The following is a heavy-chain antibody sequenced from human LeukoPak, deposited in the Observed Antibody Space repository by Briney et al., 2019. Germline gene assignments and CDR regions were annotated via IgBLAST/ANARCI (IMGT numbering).Heavy chain of an antibody. CDR2: ISCGTSVI. CDR3: ARDRGYGDSRIY. J-gene: IGHJ4*02. CDR1: GFTFSDYY. Sequence: GGSLRLSCAASGFTFSDYYMSWLRQAPGKGLEWVSYISCGTSVIYHEASVKGRFTISRDNAKNSLYLQMNSLRDEDTAVYYCARDRGYGDSRIYWGQGTLVTVSS. V-gene: IGHV3-11*04. D-gene: IGHD4-17*01.